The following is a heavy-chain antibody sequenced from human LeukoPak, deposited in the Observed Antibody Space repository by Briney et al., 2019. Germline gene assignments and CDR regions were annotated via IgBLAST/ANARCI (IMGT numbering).Heavy chain of an antibody. D-gene: IGHD7-27*01. CDR2: ISPNSGGT. J-gene: IGHJ2*01. V-gene: IGHV1-2*02. Sequence: ASVKVSCKASGYTFTGYYMHWVRQAPGQGLEWMGWISPNSGGTNYAQKFQGRVTMTRDTSISTAYMELSRLRSDDTAVYYCARSPPTWAIFTKSSWYFDLWGRGTLVTVSS. CDR3: ARSPPTWAIFTKSSWYFDL. CDR1: GYTFTGYY.